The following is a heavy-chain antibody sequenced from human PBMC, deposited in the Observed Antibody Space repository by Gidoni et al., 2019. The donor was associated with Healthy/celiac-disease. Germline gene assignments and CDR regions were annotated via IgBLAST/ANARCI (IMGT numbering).Heavy chain of an antibody. CDR2: IRSKVYGGTT. D-gene: IGHD2-8*01. CDR3: TRDQYCTNGVCYLTDAFDI. J-gene: IGHJ3*02. Sequence: EVQLVEAGGGLVQPGRSLRLPCTASGFTLGDYAMSWFRQAPGKGLEWVGFIRSKVYGGTTEYAASVKGRFTISRDDSTSIAFQQMNSLKTEDTAVYYCTRDQYCTNGVCYLTDAFDIWGQGTMVTVSS. V-gene: IGHV3-49*03. CDR1: GFTLGDYA.